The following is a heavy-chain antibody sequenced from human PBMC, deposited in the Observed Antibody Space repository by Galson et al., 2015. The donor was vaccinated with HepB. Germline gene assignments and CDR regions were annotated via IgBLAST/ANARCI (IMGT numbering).Heavy chain of an antibody. Sequence: FLRLACAASAFTFIAYWLHWVRQAPGEGLGWVSSISGSGARPYFADSVKGRFIISSDNSHNILYLLMDSLRVEDTALYHCAKGPGGNYDHYPPNWFDPWGQGTLVIVSS. CDR3: AKGPGGNYDHYPPNWFDP. V-gene: IGHV3-23*01. J-gene: IGHJ5*02. CDR1: AFTFIAYW. CDR2: ISGSGARP. D-gene: IGHD4-11*01.